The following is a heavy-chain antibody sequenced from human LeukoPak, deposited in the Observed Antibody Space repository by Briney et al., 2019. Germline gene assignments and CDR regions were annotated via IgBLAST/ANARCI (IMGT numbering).Heavy chain of an antibody. CDR2: IKQDGSEK. Sequence: GSLRLSCAASGFNRSSYWMSWVRQAPGKGLEWVANIKQDGSEKYYVESVKGRFTISRDNAKNSLYLQMNSLRAEDTAVYYCARGRTGYWGQGTLVTVSS. J-gene: IGHJ4*02. V-gene: IGHV3-7*01. CDR1: GFNRSSYW. CDR3: ARGRTGY.